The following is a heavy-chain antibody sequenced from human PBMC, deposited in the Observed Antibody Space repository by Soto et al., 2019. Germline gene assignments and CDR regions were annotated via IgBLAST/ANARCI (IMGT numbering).Heavy chain of an antibody. D-gene: IGHD1-26*01. J-gene: IGHJ4*02. Sequence: ASVKVSCKASGYTFTVYYMHWVRQAPGQGLEWMGWINPKSGGTMYPQKFQGRVTMTWDTSISTAYMALTRLRSDDTAVFYCARDLAKGGGSAGFDYWGQGTLVTVSS. V-gene: IGHV1-2*02. CDR1: GYTFTVYY. CDR2: INPKSGGT. CDR3: ARDLAKGGGSAGFDY.